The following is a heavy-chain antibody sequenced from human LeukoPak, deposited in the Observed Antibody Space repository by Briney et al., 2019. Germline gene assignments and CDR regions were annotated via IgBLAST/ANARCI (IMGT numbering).Heavy chain of an antibody. Sequence: SQTLSLTCTVSGGSISSGGYYWSWTRQPPAKGLEWIGYIYYSGSTNYNPSLKSRVTISVDTSKDQFSLKLSSVTAADTAVYYCARGRGYFDYWGQGTLVTVSS. CDR2: IYYSGST. V-gene: IGHV4-61*08. CDR3: ARGRGYFDY. CDR1: GGSISSGGYY. J-gene: IGHJ4*02.